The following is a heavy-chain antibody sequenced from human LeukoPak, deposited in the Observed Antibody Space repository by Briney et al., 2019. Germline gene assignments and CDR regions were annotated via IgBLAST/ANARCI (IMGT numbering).Heavy chain of an antibody. CDR3: ARVGDLAMALDY. CDR2: ISSSSSYI. D-gene: IGHD5-18*01. Sequence: GGSLRLSCAASGFTFSSYSMNWVRQAPGKGLEWVSSISSSSSYIYYADSVKGRFTIPRDNAKNSLYLQMNSLRAEDTAVYYCARVGDLAMALDYWGQGTLVTVSS. CDR1: GFTFSSYS. J-gene: IGHJ4*02. V-gene: IGHV3-21*01.